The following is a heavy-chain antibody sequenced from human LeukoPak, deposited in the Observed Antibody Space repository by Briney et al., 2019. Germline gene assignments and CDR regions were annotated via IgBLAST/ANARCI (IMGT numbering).Heavy chain of an antibody. CDR1: GGSISSYY. CDR2: VYTSGSP. V-gene: IGHV4-4*07. Sequence: PSETLSLTCTVSGGSISSYYWSWIRQPAGKGLEWIGRVYTSGSPNYNPSLESRVTMSVETSKNQFSLNLSSVTAADTAVYYCARGGYGASSGFDYWGQGTLVTVSS. J-gene: IGHJ4*02. D-gene: IGHD4-17*01. CDR3: ARGGYGASSGFDY.